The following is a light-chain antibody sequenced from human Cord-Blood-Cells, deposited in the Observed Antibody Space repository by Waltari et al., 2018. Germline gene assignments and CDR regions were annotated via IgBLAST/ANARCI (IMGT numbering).Light chain of an antibody. V-gene: IGKV4-1*01. J-gene: IGKJ2*01. CDR1: QSVLYSSNNKNY. CDR2: WAS. Sequence: DIVMTQSPDSLAVSLGERATINCKSSQSVLYSSNNKNYLAWYQQKPGQPPNLLIYWASTRESGVPDRFSCSGSGTDFTLTISSLQADDVAVYYCQQYYSTPYTFGQGTKLEIK. CDR3: QQYYSTPYT.